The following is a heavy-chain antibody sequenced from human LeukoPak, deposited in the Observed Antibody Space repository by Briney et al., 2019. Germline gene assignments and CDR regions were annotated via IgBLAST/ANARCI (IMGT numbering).Heavy chain of an antibody. V-gene: IGHV4-61*02. J-gene: IGHJ4*02. CDR2: IYTSGST. CDR3: ARDSPPAYCSGGSCYFDY. D-gene: IGHD2-15*01. Sequence: SETLSLTCTVSGGSISSGSYYWSWIRQPAGKGLEWIGRIYTSGSTDYNPSLKSRVTISKDTSKNEFSLKLSSVTAADTAVYYCARDSPPAYCSGGSCYFDYWGQGTLVTVSS. CDR1: GGSISSGSYY.